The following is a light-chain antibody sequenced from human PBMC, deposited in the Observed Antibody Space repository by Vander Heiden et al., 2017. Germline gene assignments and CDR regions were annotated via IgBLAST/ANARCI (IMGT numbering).Light chain of an antibody. V-gene: IGKV3-20*01. CDR2: GAS. J-gene: IGKJ1*01. CDR3: QQYGRSPRT. Sequence: EIVLTQSPGTLSLSPGERATLSCRASQSVSSGSLAWYQQRPGQAPRLLIYGASSRATGIPDRFSGSGSGTDFTLIISRLEPEDFAVYYCQQYGRSPRTFGQGTKVEIK. CDR1: QSVSSGS.